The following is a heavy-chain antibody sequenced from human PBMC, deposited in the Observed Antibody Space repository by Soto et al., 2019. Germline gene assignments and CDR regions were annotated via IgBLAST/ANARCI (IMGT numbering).Heavy chain of an antibody. Sequence: GASVKVSCKASGYTFTSYSMHWVRHAPGQRLEWMGWINAGNGNTKYSQKFQGRVTITRDTSASTAYMELSSLRSEDTAAYYCARGLLPFWFDPWGQGTLVTVSS. CDR1: GYTFTSYS. J-gene: IGHJ5*02. D-gene: IGHD3-22*01. CDR2: INAGNGNT. CDR3: ARGLLPFWFDP. V-gene: IGHV1-3*01.